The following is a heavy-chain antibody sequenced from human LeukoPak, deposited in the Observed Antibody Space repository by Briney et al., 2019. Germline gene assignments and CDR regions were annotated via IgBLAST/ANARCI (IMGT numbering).Heavy chain of an antibody. Sequence: ASVKVSCKASGYTFTGYYMHWVRQAPGQGLEWMGWINPNSGGTNYAQKFQGRVTMTRDTSISTAYMELSRLRSDDTAVYYCARGYCSSTSCYDYFDYWGQGTLVTVSS. J-gene: IGHJ4*02. CDR2: INPNSGGT. CDR3: ARGYCSSTSCYDYFDY. V-gene: IGHV1-2*02. CDR1: GYTFTGYY. D-gene: IGHD2-2*01.